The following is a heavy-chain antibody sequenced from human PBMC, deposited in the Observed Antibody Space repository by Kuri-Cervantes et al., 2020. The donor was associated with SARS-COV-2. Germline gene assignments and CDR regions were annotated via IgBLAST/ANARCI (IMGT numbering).Heavy chain of an antibody. Sequence: GSLRLSCTVSGGSISSSSYYWGWIRQPPGKGLEWIGSIYYSGSTYYNPSLKSRVTISVDTSKNQFSLNLISVTAADTAVYYCARLSGYTSGHNWFDPWGQGTLVTVSS. CDR3: ARLSGYTSGHNWFDP. CDR1: GGSISSSSYY. D-gene: IGHD5-18*01. CDR2: IYYSGST. J-gene: IGHJ5*02. V-gene: IGHV4-39*01.